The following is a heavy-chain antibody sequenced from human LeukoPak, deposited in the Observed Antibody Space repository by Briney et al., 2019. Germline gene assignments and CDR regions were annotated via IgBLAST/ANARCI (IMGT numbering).Heavy chain of an antibody. V-gene: IGHV3-21*01. Sequence: GGSLRLSCAASGFTFSSYSMNWVRQTPGKGLEWVSSISSSSSYIYYADSLKGRFTLSRDNAKNSLYLQMNSLRAEDTAVYYCARDASVRGASDYWGQGTLVTVSS. CDR2: ISSSSSYI. D-gene: IGHD3-10*01. CDR3: ARDASVRGASDY. J-gene: IGHJ4*02. CDR1: GFTFSSYS.